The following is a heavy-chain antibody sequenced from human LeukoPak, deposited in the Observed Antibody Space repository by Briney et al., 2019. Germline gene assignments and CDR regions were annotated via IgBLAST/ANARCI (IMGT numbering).Heavy chain of an antibody. D-gene: IGHD4-23*01. CDR3: ARKYGGNSYFDY. J-gene: IGHJ4*02. CDR1: GGTFSSYA. CDR2: IIPIFGTA. V-gene: IGHV1-69*05. Sequence: GASVKVSCKASGGTFSSYAISWVRQAPGQGLEWMGGIIPIFGTANYAQKFQGRVTITTDESTSTAYMELSSLRSEDTAVYYCARKYGGNSYFDYWGQGTLVTVSS.